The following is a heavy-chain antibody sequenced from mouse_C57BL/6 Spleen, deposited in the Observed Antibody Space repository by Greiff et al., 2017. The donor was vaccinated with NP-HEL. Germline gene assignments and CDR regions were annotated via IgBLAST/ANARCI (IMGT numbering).Heavy chain of an antibody. CDR3: ARVYYYGSSYPYFDD. CDR1: GFTFSSYA. V-gene: IGHV5-4*01. D-gene: IGHD1-1*01. CDR2: ISDGGSYT. J-gene: IGHJ2*01. Sequence: EVQGVESGGGLVKPGGSLKLSCAASGFTFSSYAMSWVRQTPEKSLEWVATISDGGSYTYYPDNVKGRFTISRDTAKNNLYLQMSHLKSEDTAMYYCARVYYYGSSYPYFDDWGQGTTLTVAS.